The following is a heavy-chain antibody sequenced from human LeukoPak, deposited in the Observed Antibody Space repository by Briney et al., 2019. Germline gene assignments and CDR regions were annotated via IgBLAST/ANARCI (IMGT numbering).Heavy chain of an antibody. Sequence: APVKVSCKASGYTFTGYYIHWVRQAPGQGLEWMGWINPDSGDTSYARKFQGWVTMTRDTSINTVYMELSRLKSDDTAIYYCARVLRASSGFDPWGQGTLITVSS. CDR2: INPDSGDT. D-gene: IGHD3-10*01. CDR3: ARVLRASSGFDP. V-gene: IGHV1-2*04. CDR1: GYTFTGYY. J-gene: IGHJ5*02.